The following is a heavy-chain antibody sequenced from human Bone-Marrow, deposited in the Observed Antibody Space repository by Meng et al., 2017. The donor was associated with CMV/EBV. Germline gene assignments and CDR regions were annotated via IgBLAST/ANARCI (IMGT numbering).Heavy chain of an antibody. D-gene: IGHD2-2*01. J-gene: IGHJ4*02. CDR2: IIPIFGTA. CDR3: ASPHEDIVVVPAAIGYGWFDY. Sequence: SVKVSCKASGGTFSSYAISWVRQAPGQGLEWMGGIIPIFGTANYAQKFQGRVTITTDESTSTAYMELSSLRSEDTAVYYCASPHEDIVVVPAAIGYGWFDYWGQGTLVTVPS. V-gene: IGHV1-69*05. CDR1: GGTFSSYA.